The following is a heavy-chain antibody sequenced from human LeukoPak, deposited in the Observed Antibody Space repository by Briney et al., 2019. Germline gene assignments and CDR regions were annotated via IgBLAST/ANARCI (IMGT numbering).Heavy chain of an antibody. CDR2: IYSGGST. D-gene: IGHD3-10*01. Sequence: GGSLRLSCAASGFTVSTNYMSWVRQAPGKGLEWASTIYSGGSTHYADSVQGRFTISRDNAKNTLYLQMNSLRDEDTAVYYCARESGYHGSGFDPWGQGTLVTVSS. V-gene: IGHV3-66*01. CDR1: GFTVSTNY. J-gene: IGHJ5*02. CDR3: ARESGYHGSGFDP.